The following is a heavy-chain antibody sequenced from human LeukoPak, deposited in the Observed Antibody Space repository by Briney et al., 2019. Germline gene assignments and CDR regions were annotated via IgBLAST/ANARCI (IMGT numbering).Heavy chain of an antibody. D-gene: IGHD1-26*01. CDR2: INPSGGST. J-gene: IGHJ6*02. Sequence: ASVKVSCKASGYTFTSYYMHWVRQAPGQGLEWMGIINPSGGSTSYAQKFQGRVTMTRDTSTSTVYMELSSLRSEDTAVYYCARVRSGSHQRDYYYYGMDVWGQGTTVTVSS. CDR3: ARVRSGSHQRDYYYYGMDV. CDR1: GYTFTSYY. V-gene: IGHV1-46*01.